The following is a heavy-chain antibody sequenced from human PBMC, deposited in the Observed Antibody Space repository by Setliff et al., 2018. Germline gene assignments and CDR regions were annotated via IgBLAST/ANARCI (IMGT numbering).Heavy chain of an antibody. Sequence: ASVKVSCKAAGYTLTSYAMHWVRKAPGQRLEWMGWINAGNGNTKYSQKFQGRVTITRDTSASTAYMELSSLRAEDTAVYYCAREIVTPYITMVRETARGFDPWGQGPLVTVSS. CDR3: AREIVTPYITMVRETARGFDP. D-gene: IGHD3-10*01. V-gene: IGHV1-3*01. CDR2: INAGNGNT. J-gene: IGHJ5*02. CDR1: GYTLTSYA.